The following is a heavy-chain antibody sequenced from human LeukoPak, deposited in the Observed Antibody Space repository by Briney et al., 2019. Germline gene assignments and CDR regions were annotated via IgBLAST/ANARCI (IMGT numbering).Heavy chain of an antibody. Sequence: SETLSLTCTVSVASISSYYWRWIRQPPGKGLEWIGYIYYSGRTNCNPPLKSRVTISVDTSKNQFSLKLSSMTAADTAVYYCARHEWGSNGYADAFDIWGQGTMVTVS. CDR2: IYYSGRT. V-gene: IGHV4-59*08. CDR1: VASISSYY. CDR3: ARHEWGSNGYADAFDI. D-gene: IGHD3-16*01. J-gene: IGHJ3*02.